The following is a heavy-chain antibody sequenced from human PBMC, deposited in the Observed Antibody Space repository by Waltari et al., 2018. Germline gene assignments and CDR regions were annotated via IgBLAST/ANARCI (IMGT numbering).Heavy chain of an antibody. CDR1: GGSISSYY. J-gene: IGHJ4*02. CDR3: ARGKRWLLPYYFDY. D-gene: IGHD3-22*01. V-gene: IGHV4-59*01. CDR2: IYYSGST. Sequence: QVQLQESGPGLVKPSETLSLTCTVSGGSISSYYWSWIRQPPGTGLEWIGYIYYSGSTNYNPSLKSRVTISVDTSKNQFSLKLSSVTAADTAVYYCARGKRWLLPYYFDYWGQGTLVTVSS.